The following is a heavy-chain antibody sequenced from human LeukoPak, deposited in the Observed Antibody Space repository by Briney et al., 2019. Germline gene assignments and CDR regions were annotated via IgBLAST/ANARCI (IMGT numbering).Heavy chain of an antibody. CDR2: IWYDGSNK. J-gene: IGHJ3*02. D-gene: IGHD5-18*01. CDR3: ARDVIGYSYGVDAFDI. Sequence: GGSLRLSCAASGFTFSSYGMHWVRQAPGKGLEWVAVIWYDGSNKYYADSVKGRFTISRDNSKNTLYLQMNSLRAEDTAVYYCARDVIGYSYGVDAFDIWGQGTMVTVSS. CDR1: GFTFSSYG. V-gene: IGHV3-33*01.